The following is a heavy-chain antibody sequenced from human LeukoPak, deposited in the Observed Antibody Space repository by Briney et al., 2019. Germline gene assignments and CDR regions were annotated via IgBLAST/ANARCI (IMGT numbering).Heavy chain of an antibody. V-gene: IGHV3-21*04. CDR2: ISSSSSYI. Sequence: GGSLRLSCAASGFTFSSYSMNWVRQAPGKGLEWVSSISSSSSYIYYADSVKGRFTISRDNAKNSLYLQMNSLSAEDTALYYCAKRNWNDFDFWGQGTQVTVSS. D-gene: IGHD1-1*01. CDR3: AKRNWNDFDF. CDR1: GFTFSSYS. J-gene: IGHJ4*02.